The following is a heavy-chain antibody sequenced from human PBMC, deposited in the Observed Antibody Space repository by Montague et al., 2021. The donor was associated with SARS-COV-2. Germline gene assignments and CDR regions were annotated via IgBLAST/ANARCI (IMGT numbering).Heavy chain of an antibody. V-gene: IGHV2-70*01. D-gene: IGHD3-9*01. J-gene: IGHJ4*02. CDR3: ARIRDYDILTDYCSGFDY. Sequence: VKPTQTPTLTCTFSGFSLSTSGMCVSWIRQPPGKALEWLALIDWDDDKYYSTSLKTRLTISKDTSKNQVVLTMTNMDPVDTATYYCARIRDYDILTDYCSGFDYWGQGTLVTVSS. CDR2: IDWDDDK. CDR1: GFSLSTSGMC.